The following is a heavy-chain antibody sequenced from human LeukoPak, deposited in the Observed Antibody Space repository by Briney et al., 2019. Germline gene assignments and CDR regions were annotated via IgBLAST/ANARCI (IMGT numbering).Heavy chain of an antibody. CDR1: GFSVSSYG. V-gene: IGHV3-13*01. J-gene: IGHJ4*02. CDR2: IVSGGDT. Sequence: GGSLRLSCADSGFSVSSYGMLWVRQATGKGLEWVSSIVSGGDTYYAGSVKGGFTISRESAKNSFYLQMTSLGAGDTAVYFCARAVAGTDEIDSWGQGTLATVSS. D-gene: IGHD6-13*01. CDR3: ARAVAGTDEIDS.